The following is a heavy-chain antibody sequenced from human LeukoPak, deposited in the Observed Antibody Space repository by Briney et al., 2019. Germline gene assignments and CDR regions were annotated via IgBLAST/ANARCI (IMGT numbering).Heavy chain of an antibody. CDR2: IKQDGSEK. V-gene: IGHV3-7*01. Sequence: GGSLRLSCAASGFTFSSYWMSWVRQAPGKGLEWVANIKQDGSEKYYVDSVKGRFTISRDNGKNSLHLQMNSLRADDTAVYYCACSRLTFSSSWLWWGRGALVTVSS. J-gene: IGHJ4*02. D-gene: IGHD6-13*01. CDR1: GFTFSSYW. CDR3: ACSRLTFSSSWLW.